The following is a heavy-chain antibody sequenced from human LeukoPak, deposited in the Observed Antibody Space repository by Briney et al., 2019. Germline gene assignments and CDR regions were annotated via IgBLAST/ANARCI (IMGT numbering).Heavy chain of an antibody. CDR2: INAGNGNT. J-gene: IGHJ4*02. CDR1: GYTFSSYA. Sequence: ASVKVSCKASGYTFSSYAMHWVRQAPGQRLEWMGWINAGNGNTIYSQKFQVRVAITRDTSASTVYMELSSLRSEDTAVYYCARGAEGYLDYWGQGTLVTVSS. CDR3: ARGAEGYLDY. D-gene: IGHD2-15*01. V-gene: IGHV1-3*01.